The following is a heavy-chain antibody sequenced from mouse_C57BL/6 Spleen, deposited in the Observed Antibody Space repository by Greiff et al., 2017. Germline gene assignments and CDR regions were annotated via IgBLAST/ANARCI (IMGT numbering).Heavy chain of an antibody. CDR3: ARSGAMDY. Sequence: VKLQESGAELVRPGTSVKVSCKASGYAFTNYLIEWVKQRPGQGLEWIGVLNPGSGGTNYNEKFKGKATLTADKSSSTAYMQLSSLTSEDSAVYFCARSGAMDYWGQGTSVTVSS. CDR1: GYAFTNYL. J-gene: IGHJ4*01. CDR2: LNPGSGGT. D-gene: IGHD3-1*01. V-gene: IGHV1-54*01.